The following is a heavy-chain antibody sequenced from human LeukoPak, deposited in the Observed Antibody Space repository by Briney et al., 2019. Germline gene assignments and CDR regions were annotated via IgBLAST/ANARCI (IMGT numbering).Heavy chain of an antibody. D-gene: IGHD3-10*01. CDR2: IYSGGST. CDR3: AKDRYYYGSGSRISYYYGMDV. V-gene: IGHV3-53*01. Sequence: GGSLRLSCAASGFTVSSNYMSWVRQAPGKGLEWVSVIYSGGSTYYADSVKGRFTISRDNSKNTLYLQMNSLRAEDTAVYYCAKDRYYYGSGSRISYYYGMDVWGQGTTVTVSS. CDR1: GFTVSSNY. J-gene: IGHJ6*02.